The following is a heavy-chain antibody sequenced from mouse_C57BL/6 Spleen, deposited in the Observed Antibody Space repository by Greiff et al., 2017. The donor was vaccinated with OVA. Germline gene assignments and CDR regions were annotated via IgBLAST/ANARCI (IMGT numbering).Heavy chain of an antibody. CDR3: SRDQGHYYCSSSYYAMDY. Sequence: VQLKQSGPGLVKPSQSLSLTCSVTGYSITSGYYWNWIRQFPGNKLEWMGYISYDGSNNYNPSLKNRISITRDTSKNQFFLKLHSVTTEDTATYYCSRDQGHYYCSSSYYAMDYWGQGTSVTVSS. CDR1: GYSITSGYY. D-gene: IGHD1-1*01. J-gene: IGHJ4*01. V-gene: IGHV3-6*01. CDR2: ISYDGSN.